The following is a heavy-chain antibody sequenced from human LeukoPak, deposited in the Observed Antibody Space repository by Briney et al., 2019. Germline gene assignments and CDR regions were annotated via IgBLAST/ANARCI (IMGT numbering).Heavy chain of an antibody. CDR3: ARGWTVNWFDP. D-gene: IGHD3/OR15-3a*01. CDR2: IYYRGST. Sequence: SQTLSLTCTVSGGSISSGDYYWSWIRQPPGKGLEWIGYIYYRGSTYYNPSLKSRVTISVDTSKNQFSLKLSSVTAADTAVYYCARGWTVNWFDPWGQGTLVTVSS. CDR1: GGSISSGDYY. V-gene: IGHV4-30-4*08. J-gene: IGHJ5*02.